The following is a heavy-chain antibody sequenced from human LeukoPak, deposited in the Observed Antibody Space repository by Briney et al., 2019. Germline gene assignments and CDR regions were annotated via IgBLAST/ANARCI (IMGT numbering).Heavy chain of an antibody. V-gene: IGHV1-2*02. CDR1: GYTFTGYY. CDR3: ARDPGEYGGIDY. CDR2: INPNSGGT. Sequence: GASVKVSCKASGYTFTGYYMHWVRQAPGQGLEWMGWINPNSGGTNYAQKFQGRVTMTRDTSISTAYMELSRLRSDDTAMYYCARDPGEYGGIDYWGQGTLVTVSS. D-gene: IGHD4-23*01. J-gene: IGHJ4*02.